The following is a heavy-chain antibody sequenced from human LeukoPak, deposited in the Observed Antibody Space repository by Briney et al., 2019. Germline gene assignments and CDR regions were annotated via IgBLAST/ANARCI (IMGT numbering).Heavy chain of an antibody. CDR1: GFTFSNYW. CDR3: PRKAYGMAV. J-gene: IGHJ6*04. Sequence: GGSLRLSCAASGFTFSNYWMSWVRQAPGKGLEWVANIKQDGSEKYYVDAVKGRFTISRNEAKKSLYLQMNSLRVEDKDFYYCPRKAYGMAVWGKGTTVTVSS. V-gene: IGHV3-7*03. CDR2: IKQDGSEK.